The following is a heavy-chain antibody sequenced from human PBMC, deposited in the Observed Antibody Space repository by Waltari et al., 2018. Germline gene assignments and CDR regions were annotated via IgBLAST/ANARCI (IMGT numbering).Heavy chain of an antibody. CDR1: GFSLATTGVA. J-gene: IGHJ4*02. V-gene: IGHV2-5*02. CDR2: VYWDDDT. Sequence: QITLKESGPTLVKPTQTLTLTCTFTGFSLATTGVAVGWFRPAQGQAPERLAVVYWDDDTRYNASLKSRLAITKETPKNQVVLTLTHVDPADTGTYFCVHSSWLFWGQGLTVTVSS. CDR3: VHSSWLF. D-gene: IGHD3-10*01.